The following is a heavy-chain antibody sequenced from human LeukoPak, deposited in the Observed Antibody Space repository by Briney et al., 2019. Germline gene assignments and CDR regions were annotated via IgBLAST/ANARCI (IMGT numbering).Heavy chain of an antibody. CDR3: AKDLGYLDY. CDR2: ISYDGSNK. Sequence: PGGSLRLSCAASGFTFSSYGMHWVRQAPGKGLEWVAVISYDGSNKYYADSVKGRFTISRDNSKNTLYLQMNSLRAEDTAVYYCAKDLGYLDYWGQGTLVTVSS. V-gene: IGHV3-30*18. CDR1: GFTFSSYG. D-gene: IGHD3-10*01. J-gene: IGHJ4*02.